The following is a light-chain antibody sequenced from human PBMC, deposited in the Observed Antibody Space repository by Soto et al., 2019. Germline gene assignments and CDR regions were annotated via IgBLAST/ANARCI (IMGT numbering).Light chain of an antibody. V-gene: IGKV1-27*01. CDR1: QDIDHY. Sequence: DIEMTQSPSSLSASVGDRVIITCRASQDIDHYLAWYQQKPGKVPSLLIFAASTLESGVPTRFSGSGSGTEFTLTIGSLQPEDFATYYCQQYNSYPLTFGPGTKVDIK. J-gene: IGKJ3*01. CDR2: AAS. CDR3: QQYNSYPLT.